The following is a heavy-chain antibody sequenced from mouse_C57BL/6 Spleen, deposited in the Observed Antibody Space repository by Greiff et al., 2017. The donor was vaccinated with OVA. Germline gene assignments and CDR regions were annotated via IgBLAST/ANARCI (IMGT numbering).Heavy chain of an antibody. Sequence: VQLQQSGAELVKPGASVKLSCTASGFNIKDYYMHWVKQRTEQGLEWIGRIDPEDGETKYAPKFPGKATITADTSSNQAYRQLRSLTSEDTAVYYCARDDDYLDYWGQGTTLTVSS. CDR3: ARDDDYLDY. CDR1: GFNIKDYY. D-gene: IGHD2-3*01. CDR2: IDPEDGET. V-gene: IGHV14-2*01. J-gene: IGHJ2*01.